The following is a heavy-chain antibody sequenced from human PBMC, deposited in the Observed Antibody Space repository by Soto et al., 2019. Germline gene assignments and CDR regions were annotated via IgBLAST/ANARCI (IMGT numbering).Heavy chain of an antibody. Sequence: GGSLRLSCAASGFIFENFGMSWVRQAPGKGLEWISSISGSGFKKYYADSVKGRFTISRDNSKSTVYLELNNLSAEDTAIYHCAKNQGVELVPLATVDWFDPWGQGSVVTVSS. D-gene: IGHD1-26*01. CDR3: AKNQGVELVPLATVDWFDP. CDR2: ISGSGFKK. CDR1: GFIFENFG. J-gene: IGHJ5*02. V-gene: IGHV3-23*01.